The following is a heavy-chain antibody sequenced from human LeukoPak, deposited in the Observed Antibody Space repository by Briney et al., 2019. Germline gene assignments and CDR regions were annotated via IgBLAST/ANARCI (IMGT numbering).Heavy chain of an antibody. Sequence: SETLSLTCHVSGGSISSSTYYWAWIRQPPGKGLEWIGSIYYRGGTYINPSLKSRVTISVDTSKNQFSLKLNSVTTSDTAVYYCVRQDSITTSGLAAPAPHSPFDIWGQGAMVPVSS. CDR3: VRQDSITTSGLAAPAPHSPFDI. CDR2: IYYRGGT. V-gene: IGHV4-39*01. D-gene: IGHD3/OR15-3a*01. CDR1: GGSISSSTYY. J-gene: IGHJ3*02.